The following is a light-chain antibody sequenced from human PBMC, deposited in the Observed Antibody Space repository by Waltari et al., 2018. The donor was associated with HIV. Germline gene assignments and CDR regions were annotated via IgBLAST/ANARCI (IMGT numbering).Light chain of an antibody. Sequence: QSALTQPASVSGSPGPSITISCTGTSSDVGGYHYVSWYQQHPGKAPKRMISEVSNRPSGVSNRSSGSKSGNTASLTISGLQAEDEADYYCSSYTSSSTYVFGTGTKVTVL. CDR3: SSYTSSSTYV. V-gene: IGLV2-14*01. J-gene: IGLJ1*01. CDR2: EVS. CDR1: SSDVGGYHY.